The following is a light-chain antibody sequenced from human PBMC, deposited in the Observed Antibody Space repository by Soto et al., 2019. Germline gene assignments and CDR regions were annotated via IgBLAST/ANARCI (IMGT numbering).Light chain of an antibody. CDR2: DVS. J-gene: IGLJ1*01. V-gene: IGLV2-14*01. CDR1: TSEVGGYNY. CDR3: SSYTSSSTRV. Sequence: QSALTQPASVPGSPGQSITISCTGTTSEVGGYNYVSWYQQHPGKAPKLMIYDVSNRPSGVSNRFSGSKSGNTASLTISGLQAEDEADYYCSSYTSSSTRVFGTGTKVTVL.